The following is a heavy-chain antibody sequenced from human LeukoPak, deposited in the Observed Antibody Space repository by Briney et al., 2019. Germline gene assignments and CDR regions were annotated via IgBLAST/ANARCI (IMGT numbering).Heavy chain of an antibody. V-gene: IGHV3-23*01. CDR1: GFTFSSYA. D-gene: IGHD6-19*01. Sequence: GGSLRLSCAASGFTFSSYAMSWVRQAPGKGLEWVSAISGSGGSTYHADSVKGRFTISRDNAKNSLYLQMNSLRAEDTAVYYCARDKKYSSVGADYWGQGTLVTVSS. J-gene: IGHJ4*02. CDR3: ARDKKYSSVGADY. CDR2: ISGSGGST.